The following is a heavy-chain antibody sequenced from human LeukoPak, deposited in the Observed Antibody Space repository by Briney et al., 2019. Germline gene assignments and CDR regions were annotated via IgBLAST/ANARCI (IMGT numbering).Heavy chain of an antibody. CDR2: IKQDGSAK. D-gene: IGHD2-15*01. Sequence: GGSLRPSCAASGFSFISYWMSWVRQAPGKGLEWVANIKQDGSAKNYVDSVKGRFTISRDNAKNSLYLQLNSLRAEDTAVYYCAGCAGNSCHFDYWGQGTLVIVSS. CDR3: AGCAGNSCHFDY. CDR1: GFSFISYW. V-gene: IGHV3-7*01. J-gene: IGHJ4*02.